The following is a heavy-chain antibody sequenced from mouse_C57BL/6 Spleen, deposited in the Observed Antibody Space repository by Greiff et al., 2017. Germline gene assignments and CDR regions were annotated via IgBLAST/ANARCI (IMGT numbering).Heavy chain of an antibody. J-gene: IGHJ4*01. D-gene: IGHD1-1*01. CDR2: IDPSDSYT. CDR3: ARDYGSSFSYAMDY. CDR1: GYTFTSYW. Sequence: QVHVKQPGAELVMPGASVKLSCKASGYTFTSYWMHWVKQRPGQGLEWIGEIDPSDSYTNYNQKFKGKSTLTVDKSSSTAYMQLSSLTSEDSAVYYCARDYGSSFSYAMDYWGQGTSVTVSS. V-gene: IGHV1-69*01.